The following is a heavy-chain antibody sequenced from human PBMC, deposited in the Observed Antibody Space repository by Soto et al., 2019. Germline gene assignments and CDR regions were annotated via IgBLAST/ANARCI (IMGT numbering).Heavy chain of an antibody. CDR2: IYYSGST. J-gene: IGHJ6*02. CDR3: ATIAARVDYGMDV. D-gene: IGHD6-6*01. V-gene: IGHV4-61*01. Sequence: SETLSLTCTVSGGSVSSGSYYWSWIRQPPGKGLEWIGYIYYSGSTNYNPSLKSRVTISVDTSKNQFSLKLSSVTAADTAVYYCATIAARVDYGMDVWGQGTTVTVSS. CDR1: GGSVSSGSYY.